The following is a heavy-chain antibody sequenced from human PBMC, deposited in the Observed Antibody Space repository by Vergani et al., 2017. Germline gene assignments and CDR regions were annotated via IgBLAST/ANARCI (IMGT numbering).Heavy chain of an antibody. J-gene: IGHJ4*02. V-gene: IGHV3-23*01. Sequence: EMQLLESGGGLVQPGGSLRLSCVTSEVSVSKYAMSWVRQTPGKGLEWVSSIRGSGTDPHYTDSVKGRFTISRDNSKHTLFLQMHSLRPEDTAIYFCASDVWFSSSRISWGLGTLVTVSS. CDR3: ASDVWFSSSRIS. CDR2: IRGSGTDP. CDR1: EVSVSKYA. D-gene: IGHD6-13*01.